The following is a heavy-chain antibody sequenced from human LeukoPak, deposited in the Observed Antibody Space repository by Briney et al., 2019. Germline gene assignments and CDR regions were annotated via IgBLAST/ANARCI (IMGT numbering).Heavy chain of an antibody. CDR3: ASLGIDGDYAQSDKIVDY. Sequence: SETLSLTCAVYGGSFSGYYWSWIRQPPGKGLEWIGEINHSGSTNYNPSLKSRVTISVDTSKNQFSLKLSSVTAADTAVYYCASLGIDGDYAQSDKIVDYWGQGTLVTVSS. CDR1: GGSFSGYY. CDR2: INHSGST. V-gene: IGHV4-34*01. J-gene: IGHJ4*02. D-gene: IGHD4-17*01.